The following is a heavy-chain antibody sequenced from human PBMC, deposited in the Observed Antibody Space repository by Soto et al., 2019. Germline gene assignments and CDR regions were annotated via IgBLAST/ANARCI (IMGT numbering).Heavy chain of an antibody. CDR2: TYYRSRWYN. CDR1: GDSVSSNSAA. V-gene: IGHV6-1*01. CDR3: ARHDYGDSNFDY. J-gene: IGHJ4*02. D-gene: IGHD4-17*01. Sequence: SQTLSLTCAISGDSVSSNSAAWNWIRLSPSRGLEWLARTYYRSRWYNDYAVSVRSRITINPDTSKNQFSLQLKSMTPEDTAVYYCARHDYGDSNFDYWGQGTLVTVSS.